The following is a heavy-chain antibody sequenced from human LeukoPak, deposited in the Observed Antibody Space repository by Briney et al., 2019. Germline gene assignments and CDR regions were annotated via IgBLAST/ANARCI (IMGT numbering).Heavy chain of an antibody. J-gene: IGHJ1*01. D-gene: IGHD6-13*01. CDR2: ISYDGSNK. CDR1: GFTFSSYA. V-gene: IGHV3-30-3*01. CDR3: AKDKAAAGGSAYFQH. Sequence: PGGSLRLSCAASGFTFSSYAMHWVRQAPGKGLEWVAVISYDGSNKYYADSVKGRFTISRDNSKNTLYLQMNSLRAEDTAVYYCAKDKAAAGGSAYFQHWGQGTLVTVSS.